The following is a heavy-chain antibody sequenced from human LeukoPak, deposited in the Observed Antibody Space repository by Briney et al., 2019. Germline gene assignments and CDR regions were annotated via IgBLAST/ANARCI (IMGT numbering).Heavy chain of an antibody. CDR1: GGSISSGSYY. V-gene: IGHV4-61*02. CDR2: IYTSGST. CDR3: ARDPDYSTDYYYYMDV. Sequence: PSQTLSLTXTVSGGSISSGSYYWSWIRQPAGKGLEWIGRIYTSGSTNYNPSLKSRVTISVDTSKNQFSLKLSSVTAADTAVHYCARDPDYSTDYYYYMDVWGKGTTVTVSS. J-gene: IGHJ6*03. D-gene: IGHD4-11*01.